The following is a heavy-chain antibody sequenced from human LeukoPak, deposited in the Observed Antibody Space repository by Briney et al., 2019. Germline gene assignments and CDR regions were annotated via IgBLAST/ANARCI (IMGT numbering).Heavy chain of an antibody. J-gene: IGHJ4*02. Sequence: SETLSLTCTVSGDSISSGDYYWGWIRQPPGKGLEWIGYIYYSGSTFYNPSLKSRITISVDTSKNQFSLKPSSVTAADTAVYYCARGTGSSGYSFDYWGQGTLVTVSS. D-gene: IGHD3-22*01. CDR3: ARGTGSSGYSFDY. V-gene: IGHV4-30-4*08. CDR2: IYYSGST. CDR1: GDSISSGDYY.